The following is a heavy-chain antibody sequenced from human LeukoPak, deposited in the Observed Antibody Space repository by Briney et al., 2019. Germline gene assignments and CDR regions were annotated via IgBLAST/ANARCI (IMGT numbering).Heavy chain of an antibody. V-gene: IGHV4-4*07. J-gene: IGHJ4*02. CDR2: IYPGESIYASENT. Sequence: SETLSLTCSVSGVSISAYYWSWIRQPAGKGLEWIGRIYPGESIYASENTDYNPSLKSRVSMSGDTSKNQVSLKLRSVTAADTAVYYCARDPTTVTTIFDSWGQGTLVTVSS. D-gene: IGHD4-17*01. CDR1: GVSISAYY. CDR3: ARDPTTVTTIFDS.